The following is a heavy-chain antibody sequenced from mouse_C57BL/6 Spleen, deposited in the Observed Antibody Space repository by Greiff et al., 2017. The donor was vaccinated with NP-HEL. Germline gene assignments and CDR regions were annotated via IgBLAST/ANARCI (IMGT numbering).Heavy chain of an antibody. D-gene: IGHD6-1*01. CDR3: ARYAPSGPLGY. V-gene: IGHV7-3*01. CDR1: GFTFTDYY. CDR2: IRNKANGYTT. Sequence: EVQLVESGGGLVQPGGSLSLSCAASGFTFTDYYMSWVRQPPGKALEWLGFIRNKANGYTTEYSASVKGRFTISRDNSQSILYLQMNALRAEDSATYYCARYAPSGPLGYWGQGTTLTVSS. J-gene: IGHJ2*01.